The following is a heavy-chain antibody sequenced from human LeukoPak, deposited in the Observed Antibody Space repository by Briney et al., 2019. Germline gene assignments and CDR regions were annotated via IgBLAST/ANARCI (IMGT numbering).Heavy chain of an antibody. V-gene: IGHV3-23*01. CDR1: GFTFSSYA. D-gene: IGHD4-11*01. CDR2: IRGSGGST. J-gene: IGHJ3*02. CDR3: AKDLVDYGNDGPGAFHI. Sequence: GGSLRLSCAASGFTFSSYAMSWVRQAPGKGLEWVSAIRGSGGSTYYADSVRGRFTISRDNSKNTLYVQMNSLRAEDTAIYYCAKDLVDYGNDGPGAFHIWGQGTMVTVSS.